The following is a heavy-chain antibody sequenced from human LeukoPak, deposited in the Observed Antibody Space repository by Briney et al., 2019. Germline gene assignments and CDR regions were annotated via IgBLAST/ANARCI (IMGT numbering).Heavy chain of an antibody. V-gene: IGHV5-10-1*01. J-gene: IGHJ4*02. CDR1: GYIFTDYW. D-gene: IGHD3-16*01. CDR3: ARQFWGSTIDY. Sequence: GESLKISCKASGYIFTDYWISWVRQMPGKGLEWMGRIDPSDSYTNYSPSFQGHVTVSADKSISTAYLQWSSLKASDTAMYYCARQFWGSTIDYWGQGTLVTVSS. CDR2: IDPSDSYT.